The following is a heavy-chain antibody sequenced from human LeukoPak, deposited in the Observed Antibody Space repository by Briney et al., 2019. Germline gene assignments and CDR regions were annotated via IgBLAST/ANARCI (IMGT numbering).Heavy chain of an antibody. CDR3: ARDPDLWFGESPIDY. J-gene: IGHJ4*02. V-gene: IGHV3-48*04. Sequence: GGSLRLSCAASGFTVSSNYMSWVRQAPGKGLEWVSYISSSSSTIYYADSVKGRFTISRDNAKNSLYLQMNSLRAEDTAVYYCARDPDLWFGESPIDYWGQGTLVTVSS. D-gene: IGHD3-10*01. CDR2: ISSSSSTI. CDR1: GFTVSSNY.